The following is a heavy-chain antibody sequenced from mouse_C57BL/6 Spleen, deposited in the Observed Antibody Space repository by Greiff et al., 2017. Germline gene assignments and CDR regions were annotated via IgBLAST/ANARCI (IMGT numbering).Heavy chain of an antibody. V-gene: IGHV1-52*01. CDR1: GYTFTSYW. J-gene: IGHJ2*01. CDR3: ARGLVITTVVAPFDY. D-gene: IGHD1-1*01. Sequence: VQLQQPGAELVRPGSSVKLSCKASGYTFTSYWMHWVKQRPIQGLEWIGNIDPSDSETHYNQKFKDKATLTVDKSSSTAYMQLSSLTSEDSAVYYCARGLVITTVVAPFDYWGQGTTLTVSS. CDR2: IDPSDSET.